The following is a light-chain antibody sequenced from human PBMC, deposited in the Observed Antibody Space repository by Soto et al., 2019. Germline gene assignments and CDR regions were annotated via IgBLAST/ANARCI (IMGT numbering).Light chain of an antibody. J-gene: IGKJ1*01. Sequence: EIVLTQSPATLSLSPGERATLSCRASQNVANYLDWYQQKPGQAPRLLIYESSNGATGIAARFSGSGSGTDFTLTISSMATEDFAVHYCQQRRNWPQTFGQGTKVDIK. CDR1: QNVANY. CDR2: ESS. V-gene: IGKV3-11*01. CDR3: QQRRNWPQT.